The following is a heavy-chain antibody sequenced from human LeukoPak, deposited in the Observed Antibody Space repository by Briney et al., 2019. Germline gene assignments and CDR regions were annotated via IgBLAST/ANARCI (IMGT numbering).Heavy chain of an antibody. J-gene: IGHJ4*02. CDR2: INPNSGGT. CDR3: ARDPGYCSGGSCYPVDY. Sequence: GASVKVSCKASGCTFTGYYMHWVRQAPGQGLEWMGWINPNSGGTNYAQKFQGRVTMTRDTSISTAYMELSRLRSDDTAVYYCARDPGYCSGGSCYPVDYWGQGTLVTVSS. V-gene: IGHV1-2*02. D-gene: IGHD2-15*01. CDR1: GCTFTGYY.